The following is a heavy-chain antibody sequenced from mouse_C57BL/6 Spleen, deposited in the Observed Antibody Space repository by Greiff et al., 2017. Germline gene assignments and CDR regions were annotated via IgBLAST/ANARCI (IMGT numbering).Heavy chain of an antibody. Sequence: VQLQQPGAELVMPGASVKLSCKASGYTFTSYWMHWVKQRPGQGLEWIGEIDPSDSYTNYNQKFKGKSTLTVDKSSSTAYMQLSSLTSEDSAVYYCARPDGYYNYWYFDVWGTGTTVTVSS. J-gene: IGHJ1*03. CDR1: GYTFTSYW. CDR2: IDPSDSYT. D-gene: IGHD2-3*01. V-gene: IGHV1-69*01. CDR3: ARPDGYYNYWYFDV.